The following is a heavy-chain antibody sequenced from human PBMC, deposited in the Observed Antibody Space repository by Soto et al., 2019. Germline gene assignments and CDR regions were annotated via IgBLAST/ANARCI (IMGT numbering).Heavy chain of an antibody. CDR3: ARDPEGIYDFDY. J-gene: IGHJ4*02. CDR2: INAPGETK. D-gene: IGHD2-21*01. V-gene: IGHV3-48*02. Sequence: EVQLVESGGGLVQPGGSLRLSCAASGFTFSDYGMNWARQAPGRGLEWVTHINAPGETKSYSDSVKGRFTISRDDAKNSLYLQMNSLTDDDTAIYYCARDPEGIYDFDYWGQGTLVTVSS. CDR1: GFTFSDYG.